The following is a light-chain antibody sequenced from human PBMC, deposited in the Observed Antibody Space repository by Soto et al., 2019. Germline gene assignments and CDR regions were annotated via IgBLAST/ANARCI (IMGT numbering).Light chain of an antibody. CDR1: QSISSW. V-gene: IGKV1-5*01. CDR3: QQLNSYPIT. J-gene: IGKJ5*01. Sequence: DMRLSQSPSSRSAAVGDRVTMACRASQSISSWLAWYQQKPGKAPKLLIYDASTLQSGVPSRFSGSGSGTDFTLTISSLQPEDFATYYCQQLNSYPITFGQGTQLEIK. CDR2: DAS.